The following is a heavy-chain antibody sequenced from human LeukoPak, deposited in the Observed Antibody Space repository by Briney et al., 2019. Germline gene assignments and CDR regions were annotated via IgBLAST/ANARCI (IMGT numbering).Heavy chain of an antibody. J-gene: IGHJ5*01. CDR1: GFNFAIYS. CDR3: AKSGGYCTTNCRGMGNRFES. Sequence: PGGSLRLSCAASGFNFAIYSMSWVRQAPGKGLEWVASMGSSGSHIYYADSVKGRFTISRDNAQNSLYLQLNSLGAEDTAVYFCAKSGGYCTTNCRGMGNRFESWGQGALVAVSS. CDR2: MGSSGSHI. V-gene: IGHV3-21*06. D-gene: IGHD2-8*01.